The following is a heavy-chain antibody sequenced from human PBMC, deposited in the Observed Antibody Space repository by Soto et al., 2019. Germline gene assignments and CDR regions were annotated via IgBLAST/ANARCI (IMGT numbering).Heavy chain of an antibody. CDR1: GFTFDYYT. J-gene: IGHJ3*02. D-gene: IGHD3-9*01. CDR3: AKDNSPYDILTGSTYDAFDI. CDR2: ISWDGGST. Sequence: PGGSLRLSCAASGFTFDYYTMHWVRQAPGKGLEWVSLISWDGGSTYYADSVKGRFTISRDNSKNSLYLQMNSLRTEDTALYYCAKDNSPYDILTGSTYDAFDIWGQGTMVTVSS. V-gene: IGHV3-43*01.